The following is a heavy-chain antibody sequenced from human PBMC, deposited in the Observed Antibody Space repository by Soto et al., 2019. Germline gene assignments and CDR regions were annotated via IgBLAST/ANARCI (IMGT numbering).Heavy chain of an antibody. CDR2: ISGSGGST. D-gene: IGHD6-19*01. CDR1: GFTFSIYG. J-gene: IGHJ4*02. Sequence: EAQRLESGGDLVQSGGSLRLSCAASGFTFSIYGMTWVRQAPGKGLEWVSAISGSGGSTYYADSVKGRFTISRDNSNNTLYLQMNSLRVEDTAVYYCAKRDQQCWGQGTLVTVSS. CDR3: AKRDQQC. V-gene: IGHV3-23*01.